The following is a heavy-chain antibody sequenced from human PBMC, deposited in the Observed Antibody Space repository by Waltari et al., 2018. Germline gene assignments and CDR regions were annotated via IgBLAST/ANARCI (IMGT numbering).Heavy chain of an antibody. CDR1: GSNFDDYA. D-gene: IGHD1-26*01. V-gene: IGHV3-9*01. J-gene: IGHJ4*02. Sequence: EVQLVESGVGLVQPGSSLRLSCAVSGSNFDDYAMHWFRQAPGKGLEWVAGISWNSDNIGYADSVKGRFTISRDNAKNSLYLQMNSLRPEDTALYYCAKGHSGSYGLKVWGQGTLVTVSS. CDR3: AKGHSGSYGLKV. CDR2: ISWNSDNI.